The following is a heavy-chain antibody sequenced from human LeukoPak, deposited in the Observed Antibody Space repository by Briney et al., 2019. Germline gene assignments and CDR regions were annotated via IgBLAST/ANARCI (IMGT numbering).Heavy chain of an antibody. Sequence: ASMKVSCTAPGYTFTTYGINWVRQAPGQGLEWMGWISACNGNTNYAQKFQGRVTMTTDTSTSTAYMELRSLISDDTAVYYCARAPKSSAWYVSVYWGQGTLVTVSS. CDR2: ISACNGNT. J-gene: IGHJ4*02. CDR3: ARAPKSSAWYVSVY. D-gene: IGHD6-19*01. CDR1: GYTFTTYG. V-gene: IGHV1-18*04.